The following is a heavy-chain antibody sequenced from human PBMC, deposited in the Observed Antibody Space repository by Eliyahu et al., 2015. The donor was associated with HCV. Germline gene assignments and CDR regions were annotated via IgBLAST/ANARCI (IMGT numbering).Heavy chain of an antibody. D-gene: IGHD1-26*01. Sequence: QITLKESGPTLVKPTQTLTLTCTFSGFSLSTSGVGVGWIRQPPGKALEWLALIYWNDDKRYSPSLKSRLTITKDTSKNQVVLTMTNMDPVDTATYYCAHSGLLAGANHQKAFDPWGQGTLVTVSS. CDR3: AHSGLLAGANHQKAFDP. V-gene: IGHV2-5*01. CDR2: IYWNDDK. J-gene: IGHJ5*02. CDR1: GFSLSTSGVG.